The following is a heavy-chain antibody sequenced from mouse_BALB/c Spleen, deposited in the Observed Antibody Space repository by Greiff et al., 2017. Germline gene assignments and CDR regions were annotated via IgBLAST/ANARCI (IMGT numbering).Heavy chain of an antibody. CDR2: ISSGGST. CDR1: GFTFSSYA. Sequence: EVKLVESGGGLVKPGGSLKLSCAASGFTFSSYAMSWVRQTPEKRLEWVASISSGGSTYYPDSVKGRFTISRDNARNILYLQMSSLRSEDTAMYYCARGGGGNYAYFDYWGQGTTRTVSS. J-gene: IGHJ2*01. V-gene: IGHV5-6-5*01. D-gene: IGHD2-1*01. CDR3: ARGGGGNYAYFDY.